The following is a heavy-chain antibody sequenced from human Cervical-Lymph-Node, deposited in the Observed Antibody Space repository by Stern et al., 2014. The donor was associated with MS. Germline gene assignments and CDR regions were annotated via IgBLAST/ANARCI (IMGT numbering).Heavy chain of an antibody. V-gene: IGHV4-31*03. CDR1: GGSIIGGGYY. J-gene: IGHJ5*02. CDR3: AREKSQDDSNDNWFDT. Sequence: QVQLQESGPGLVKPSQTLSLTCSVSGGSIIGGGYYWSWLRQYPGKGLEWIGYIYHSGSTSHNPSLKSRVTISVDTSKNQFSLRLRSVTAADTAMYYCAREKSQDDSNDNWFDTWGQGTLVTVSS. D-gene: IGHD4-11*01. CDR2: IYHSGST.